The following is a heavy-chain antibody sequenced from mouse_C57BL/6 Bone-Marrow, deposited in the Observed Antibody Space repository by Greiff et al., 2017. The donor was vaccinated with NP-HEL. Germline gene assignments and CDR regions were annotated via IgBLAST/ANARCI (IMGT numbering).Heavy chain of an antibody. CDR3: AREIYYYGSFDY. CDR1: GFTFSDYG. V-gene: IGHV5-17*01. J-gene: IGHJ2*01. D-gene: IGHD1-1*01. CDR2: ISSGSSTI. Sequence: EVKVVESGGGLVKPGGSLKLSCAASGFTFSDYGMHWVRQAPEKGLEWVAYISSGSSTIYYADTVQGRSTIPRDNAKNTLFLQMTSLRSEDTAMYYCAREIYYYGSFDYWGQGTTVTVSS.